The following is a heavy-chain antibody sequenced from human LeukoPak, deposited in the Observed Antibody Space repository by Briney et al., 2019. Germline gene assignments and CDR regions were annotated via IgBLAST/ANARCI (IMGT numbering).Heavy chain of an antibody. V-gene: IGHV3-7*01. CDR3: ARVAFSSFDY. J-gene: IGHJ4*02. Sequence: GGSLRLSCAASGFTFSSSWMSWVRQAPGKGLEWVANIQQDGSDKYYVDSVKGRFTISRDNAKNSLYLQMNSLRAEDTAVYYCARVAFSSFDYWGQGTLVTVSS. CDR2: IQQDGSDK. CDR1: GFTFSSSW. D-gene: IGHD2-15*01.